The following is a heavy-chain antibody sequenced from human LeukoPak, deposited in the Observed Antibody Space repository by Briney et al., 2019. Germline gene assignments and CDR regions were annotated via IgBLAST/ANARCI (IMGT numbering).Heavy chain of an antibody. V-gene: IGHV1-18*01. CDR2: ISAYNGNT. Sequence: ASVKVSCKASGYTFTSYGISWVRQAPGKGLEWMGWISAYNGNTNYAQKLQGRVTMTTDTSTSTAYMELRSLRSDDTAVYYCASTTVTTRAFDIWGQGTMVTVSS. J-gene: IGHJ3*02. CDR1: GYTFTSYG. D-gene: IGHD4-17*01. CDR3: ASTTVTTRAFDI.